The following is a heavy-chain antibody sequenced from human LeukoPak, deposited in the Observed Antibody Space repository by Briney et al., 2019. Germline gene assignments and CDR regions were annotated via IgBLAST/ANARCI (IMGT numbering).Heavy chain of an antibody. V-gene: IGHV3-21*01. CDR3: ARVMFYSGSYYYYGMDV. CDR2: ISSSSSYI. J-gene: IGHJ6*02. CDR1: GFTFSSYS. D-gene: IGHD1-26*01. Sequence: GGSLRLSCAASGFTFSSYSMNWVRQAPGKGLEWVSSISSSSSYIYYADSVKGRFTISRDNAKNSLYLQMNSLRAEDTAVYYCARVMFYSGSYYYYGMDVWGQGTTVTVSS.